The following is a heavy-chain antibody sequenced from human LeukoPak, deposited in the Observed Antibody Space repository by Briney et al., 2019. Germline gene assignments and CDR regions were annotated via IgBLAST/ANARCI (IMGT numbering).Heavy chain of an antibody. CDR3: VKFTVPDY. CDR2: INSDGSST. V-gene: IGHV3-74*01. CDR1: GFTFSSYW. J-gene: IGHJ4*02. D-gene: IGHD4-17*01. Sequence: GGSLRLSCAASGFTFSSYWMNWVRQAPGKGLVWVSRINSDGSSTNYADFVKGRFTISRDNAKNTLYLQMNSLRADDTAVYYCVKFTVPDYWGQGTLVTVSS.